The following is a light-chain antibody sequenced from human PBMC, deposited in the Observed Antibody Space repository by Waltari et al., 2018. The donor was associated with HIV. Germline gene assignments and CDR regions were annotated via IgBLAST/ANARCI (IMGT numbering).Light chain of an antibody. Sequence: QSALTPPASVSGFPGQSITISCTGSSSDVCSYNYVSWYQQHPGKAPKLLIYDVSKRPSGVSNRFSGSKSGNTASLTISGLQAEDEADYYCCSYAGSNTYLFGTGTEVTVL. CDR1: SSDVCSYNY. J-gene: IGLJ1*01. CDR3: CSYAGSNTYL. V-gene: IGLV2-23*02. CDR2: DVS.